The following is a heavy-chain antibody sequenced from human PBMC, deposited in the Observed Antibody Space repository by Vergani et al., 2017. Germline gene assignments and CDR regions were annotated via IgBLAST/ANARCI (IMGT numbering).Heavy chain of an antibody. CDR2: ISYSWIT. Sequence: QVQLQESGPGLVKPSQTLSLTCTVSGGSISSGDYYWSWIRQPPGKGLEWIGYISYSWITYYNPSLKSRVTISVDTSKNQSSLKLSAVTAADTPVYYCXRVPRYYYDSSGLSAFDIWGQGTMVTVSS. V-gene: IGHV4-30-4*01. J-gene: IGHJ3*02. CDR3: XRVPRYYYDSSGLSAFDI. CDR1: GGSISSGDYY. D-gene: IGHD3-22*01.